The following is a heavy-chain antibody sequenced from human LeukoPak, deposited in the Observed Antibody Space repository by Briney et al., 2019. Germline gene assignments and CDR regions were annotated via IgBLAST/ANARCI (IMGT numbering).Heavy chain of an antibody. Sequence: WIRQPPGKGLEWVANIKQDGSEKYYVDSVKGRFTISRDNAKNSLYLQMNSLRAEDTALYHCARNNGMDVWGQGTTVIVSS. CDR2: IKQDGSEK. CDR3: ARNNGMDV. V-gene: IGHV3-7*03. J-gene: IGHJ6*02.